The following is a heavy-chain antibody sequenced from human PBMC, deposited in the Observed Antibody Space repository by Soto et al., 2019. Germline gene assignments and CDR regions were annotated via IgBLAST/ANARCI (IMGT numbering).Heavy chain of an antibody. CDR2: IYYSGST. CDR1: GGSISSGGYY. D-gene: IGHD5-12*01. CDR3: AGDLQYSRLVYCMEF. V-gene: IGHV4-31*03. Sequence: QVQLQESGPGLVKPSQTLSLTCTVSGGSISSGGYYWSWIRQHPGKGLEWIGYIYYSGSTYYNPSLKSRVTRSVYTSKNQFSLKLSSVTAADTAGYYCAGDLQYSRLVYCMEFWGQGTTVTVSS. J-gene: IGHJ6*02.